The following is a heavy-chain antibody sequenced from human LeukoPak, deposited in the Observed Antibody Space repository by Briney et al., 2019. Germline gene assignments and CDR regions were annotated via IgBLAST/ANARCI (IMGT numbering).Heavy chain of an antibody. J-gene: IGHJ4*02. CDR1: GFTFSYYS. D-gene: IGHD2-15*01. CDR3: AGEYCSGESCYRPLDY. V-gene: IGHV3-21*01. CDR2: ISSSSSSI. Sequence: GGSLRLSCAASGFTFSYYSMNWVRQAPGKGLEWVSSISSSSSSIYYADSVKGRFTISRDNAKNSLYLQMNSLGAEDTAVYYCAGEYCSGESCYRPLDYWGQGTLVTVSS.